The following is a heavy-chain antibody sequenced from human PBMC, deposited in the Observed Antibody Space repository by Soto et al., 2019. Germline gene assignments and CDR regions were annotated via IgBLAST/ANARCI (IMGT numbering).Heavy chain of an antibody. Sequence: PSETLSLTCTVSGVSIIPFYWSWFRQPPGKGLEWIGCSGRPDYNPSLKSRLTTSMDTSKNQFSLKLNSMTAADTAVYYCAREGRTGWYFDYWGQGVRVTVSP. CDR1: GVSIIPFY. V-gene: IGHV4-59*01. J-gene: IGHJ4*02. CDR2: SGRP. CDR3: AREGRTGWYFDY. D-gene: IGHD6-19*01.